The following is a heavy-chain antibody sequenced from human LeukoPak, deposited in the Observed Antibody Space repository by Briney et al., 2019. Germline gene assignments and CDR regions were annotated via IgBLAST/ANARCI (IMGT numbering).Heavy chain of an antibody. CDR1: GGSISSYY. V-gene: IGHV4-59*08. CDR3: ARSIVGATTFNY. J-gene: IGHJ4*02. CDR2: IYYSGST. Sequence: SETLSLTCTVSGGSISSYYWSWIRQPPGKGLEWIGYIYYSGSTNYNPSLKSRITISVDTSKNQFSLKLSSVTAADTAVCYCARSIVGATTFNYWGQGTLVTVSS. D-gene: IGHD1-26*01.